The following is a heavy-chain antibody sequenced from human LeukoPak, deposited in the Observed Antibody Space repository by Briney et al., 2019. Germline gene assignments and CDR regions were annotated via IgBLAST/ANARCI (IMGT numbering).Heavy chain of an antibody. CDR3: AKDRGNDYYMDV. CDR1: GFTFSSYG. Sequence: GGSLRLSCAASGFTFSSYGMHWVRQAPGKGLEWVAFIRYDGSNKYYADSVKGRFTISRDNSKNTLYLQMNSLRAEDTAVYYCAKDRGNDYYMDVWGKGTTVTISS. J-gene: IGHJ6*03. CDR2: IRYDGSNK. V-gene: IGHV3-30*02.